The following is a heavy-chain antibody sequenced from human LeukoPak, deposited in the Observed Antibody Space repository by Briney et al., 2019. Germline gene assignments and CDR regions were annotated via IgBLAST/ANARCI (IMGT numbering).Heavy chain of an antibody. Sequence: ASVKVSCKASGYTFTSYGISWVRQAPGQGLEWMGWISAYNGNTNYARKLQGRVTMTTDTSTSTAYMELRSLRSDDTAVYYCARDTVWGSYRYEYFQHWGQGTLVTVSS. J-gene: IGHJ1*01. CDR2: ISAYNGNT. D-gene: IGHD3-16*02. CDR1: GYTFTSYG. CDR3: ARDTVWGSYRYEYFQH. V-gene: IGHV1-18*01.